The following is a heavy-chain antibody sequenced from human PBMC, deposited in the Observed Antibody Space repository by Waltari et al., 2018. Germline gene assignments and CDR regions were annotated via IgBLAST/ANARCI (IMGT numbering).Heavy chain of an antibody. CDR2: INTNGTLT. CDR3: EKQGGY. CDR1: GFAFGTHW. D-gene: IGHD3-16*01. V-gene: IGHV3-74*01. J-gene: IGHJ4*02. Sequence: EVQLVESGGGLVQPGGSLRISCAASGFAFGTHWMHWFRQPPGMGLESVSRINTNGTLTLYADSVKGRFTVSRDNARNTLYLQMNGLRPEDTGVYHCEKQGGYWGQGILVTVSS.